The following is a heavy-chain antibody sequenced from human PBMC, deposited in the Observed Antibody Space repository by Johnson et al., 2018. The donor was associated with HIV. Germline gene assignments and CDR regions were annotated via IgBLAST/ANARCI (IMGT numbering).Heavy chain of an antibody. J-gene: IGHJ3*01. D-gene: IGHD2-8*01. CDR2: ISYDGSIK. Sequence: QVQLVESWGGVVQPGGSLRLSCAASGFTFSRYAMHWVRQAPGKGLEYMAIISYDGSIKYYADSVKGRFTISRDNSKNTLSLQMNSLTAEDTAIYYCARVSLTDDSFADWGQGTMVLVSS. CDR1: GFTFSRYA. V-gene: IGHV3-30-3*01. CDR3: ARVSLTDDSFAD.